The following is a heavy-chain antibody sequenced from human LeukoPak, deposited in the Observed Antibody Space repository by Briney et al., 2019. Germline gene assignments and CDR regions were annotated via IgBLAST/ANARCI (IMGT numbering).Heavy chain of an antibody. V-gene: IGHV3-53*01. D-gene: IGHD1-26*01. CDR2: IYSGGST. Sequence: PGRSLRLSCAASGFTVSNTYMSWVRQGPGKGLEWVSVIYSGGSTYYADSVKGRFTISRDNSKNTLYLQMNSLRAEDTAVYYCAKDLVDYWGQGTLVTVSS. J-gene: IGHJ4*02. CDR3: AKDLVDY. CDR1: GFTVSNTY.